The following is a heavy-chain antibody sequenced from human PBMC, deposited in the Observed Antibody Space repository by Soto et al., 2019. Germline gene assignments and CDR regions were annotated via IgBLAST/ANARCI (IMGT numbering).Heavy chain of an antibody. J-gene: IGHJ4*02. CDR1: GFTFSSYS. CDR2: ISSNSSPI. V-gene: IGHV3-48*01. CDR3: ARAPGERRPLIDY. Sequence: EVQLVESGGGLVQPGGSLRLSCAASGFTFSSYSMNWVRQAPGKGLAWVSYISSNSSPIYYADSVKGRFTISRDNAKNSLSLQMNSLRAEDTAVYYCARAPGERRPLIDYWGQGTLVVFSS. D-gene: IGHD3-10*01.